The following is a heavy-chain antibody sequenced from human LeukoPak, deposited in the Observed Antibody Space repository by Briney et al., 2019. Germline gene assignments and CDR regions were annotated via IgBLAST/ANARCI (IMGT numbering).Heavy chain of an antibody. V-gene: IGHV1-69*05. Sequence: GASVKVSCKASGGTFSSYAISWVRQAPGQGLEWMGGIIPIFGTANYAQKFRGRVTITTDESTSTAYMELSSLRSEDTAVYYCARVFPVCSSTSCYSYNWYDPWGQGTLVTVSS. D-gene: IGHD2-2*01. J-gene: IGHJ5*02. CDR3: ARVFPVCSSTSCYSYNWYDP. CDR2: IIPIFGTA. CDR1: GGTFSSYA.